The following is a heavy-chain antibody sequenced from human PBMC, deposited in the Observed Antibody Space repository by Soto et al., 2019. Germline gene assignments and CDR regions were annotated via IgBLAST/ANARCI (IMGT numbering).Heavy chain of an antibody. CDR2: ILYSGTT. CDR3: ARNGALDY. J-gene: IGHJ4*02. Sequence: QVQLQESGPGLVKPSQTLSLTCTVSGGSISSGDYYWRWIRQPPGKGLEWIGYILYSGTTNYNPALESRLTRSVATSKHQFSLKLTSVTAADTAVYYCARNGALDYWGRGNLVTVSS. CDR1: GGSISSGDYY. V-gene: IGHV4-30-4*01. D-gene: IGHD2-8*01.